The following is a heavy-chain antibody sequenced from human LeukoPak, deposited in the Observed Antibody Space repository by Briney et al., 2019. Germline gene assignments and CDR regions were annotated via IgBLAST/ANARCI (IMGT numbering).Heavy chain of an antibody. D-gene: IGHD3-10*01. CDR1: GFSFSDSG. Sequence: GGSLRLSCVASGFSFSDSGIHWVRQAPGKGLEWVAVISHDGKTTYYADSAKGRFTISRDNSRNTVFLQMNRLRAEDTAVYYSVKEAYYGYGSSPKFYFDYWGQGTRVTVSS. V-gene: IGHV3-30*04. J-gene: IGHJ4*02. CDR2: ISHDGKTT. CDR3: VKEAYYGYGSSPKFYFDY.